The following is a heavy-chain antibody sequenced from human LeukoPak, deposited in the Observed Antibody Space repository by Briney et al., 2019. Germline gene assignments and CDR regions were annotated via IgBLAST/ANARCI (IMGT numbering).Heavy chain of an antibody. CDR3: ARGRGSPLID. CDR1: GYTFTSYG. J-gene: IGHJ4*02. D-gene: IGHD1-26*01. V-gene: IGHV1-18*01. Sequence: ASVKVSCKASGYTFTSYGISWVRQAPGQGLEWMGWISAYNGNTNYAQKFQGRVTMTRDTSTSTVYMELSSLRSEDTAVYYCARGRGSPLIDWGQGTLVTVSS. CDR2: ISAYNGNT.